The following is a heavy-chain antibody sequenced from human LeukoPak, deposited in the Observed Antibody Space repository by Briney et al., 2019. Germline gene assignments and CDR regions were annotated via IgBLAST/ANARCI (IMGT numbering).Heavy chain of an antibody. Sequence: SSVTVSCKASGGTFSSYASSWVRPPPGQGREWMGGIIPIFGTANYAQKFQGRVTITADKSTSTAYMELSSLRSEDTAVYYCARDGHVVVVPAALANRPYYYYGMDVWGKGTTVTVSS. CDR2: IIPIFGTA. D-gene: IGHD2-2*01. J-gene: IGHJ6*04. CDR1: GGTFSSYA. V-gene: IGHV1-69*06. CDR3: ARDGHVVVVPAALANRPYYYYGMDV.